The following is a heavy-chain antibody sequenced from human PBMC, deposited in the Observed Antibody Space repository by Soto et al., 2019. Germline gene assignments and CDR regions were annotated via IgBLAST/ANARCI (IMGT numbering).Heavy chain of an antibody. Sequence: QPGGSLRLSCAASGFTFSSYWMSWVRQAPGKGLEWVANIKQDGSEKYYVDSVKGRFTISRDDAKNSVYLQMNSLRAEDTAVYYCARGHVLTGSQCLDVCGQGTTVTVSS. D-gene: IGHD3-9*01. CDR1: GFTFSSYW. CDR3: ARGHVLTGSQCLDV. V-gene: IGHV3-7*02. J-gene: IGHJ6*02. CDR2: IKQDGSEK.